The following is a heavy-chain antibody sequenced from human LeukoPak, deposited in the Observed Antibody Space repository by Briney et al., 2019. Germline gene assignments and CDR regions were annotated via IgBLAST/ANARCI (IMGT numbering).Heavy chain of an antibody. CDR1: GGFISSGSYY. CDR2: INHSGST. CDR3: SRASSTSYYDY. V-gene: IGHV4-61*09. Sequence: PSETLSLTCTVSGGFISSGSYYWSWIRQPAGKGLEWIGEINHSGSTDYNPSLKGRVTISVDTSKNQFSLKLSSVTAADTALYYCSRASSTSYYDYWGQGSLVTVSS. D-gene: IGHD6-19*01. J-gene: IGHJ4*02.